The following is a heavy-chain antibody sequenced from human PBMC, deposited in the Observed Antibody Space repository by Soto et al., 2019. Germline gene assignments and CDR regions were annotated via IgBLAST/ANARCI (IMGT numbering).Heavy chain of an antibody. V-gene: IGHV3-33*01. Sequence: SCVASGFTFSDYGIHWVRLAPDKGLEWVAVVWFDGSIQYYGDSVKGRFTISRDNSNNTVDLQMNNLRAEDTAVYYCARVDFGGNSYYFDYWGQGTPVTVSS. CDR1: GFTFSDYG. J-gene: IGHJ4*02. D-gene: IGHD1-7*01. CDR3: ARVDFGGNSYYFDY. CDR2: VWFDGSIQ.